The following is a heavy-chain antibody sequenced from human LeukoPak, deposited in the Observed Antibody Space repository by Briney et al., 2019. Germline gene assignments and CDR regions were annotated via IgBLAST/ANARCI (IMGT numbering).Heavy chain of an antibody. Sequence: PGGSLRLSCAASGFTFSSYWMHWVRQAPGKGLVWVSRINSDGSSTSYADSVKGRFTISRGNAKNTLYLQMNSLRAEDTAVYYCARDRGYCSGGSCYSWWFDPWGQGTLVTVSS. CDR2: INSDGSST. CDR3: ARDRGYCSGGSCYSWWFDP. CDR1: GFTFSSYW. J-gene: IGHJ5*02. D-gene: IGHD2-15*01. V-gene: IGHV3-74*01.